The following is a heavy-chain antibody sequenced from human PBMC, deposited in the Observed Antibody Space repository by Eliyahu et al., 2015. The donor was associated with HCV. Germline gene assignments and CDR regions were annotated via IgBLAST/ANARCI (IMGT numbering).Heavy chain of an antibody. CDR3: ARQIAAAGRNDY. V-gene: IGHV5-51*01. J-gene: IGHJ4*02. Sequence: EVQLVQSGAEVRKPGESLKXXCKGSGXXFTTYWIGWVRQMPGKGLEWMGIIYPGDADTRYSPPFQGQVTISADKSINTAYLQWSSLKASDTAMYYCARQIAAAGRNDYWGQGTLVTVSS. CDR2: IYPGDADT. D-gene: IGHD6-13*01. CDR1: GXXFTTYW.